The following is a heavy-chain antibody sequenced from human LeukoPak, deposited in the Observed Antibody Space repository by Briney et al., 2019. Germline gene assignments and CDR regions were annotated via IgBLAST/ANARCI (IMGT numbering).Heavy chain of an antibody. D-gene: IGHD2-8*01. CDR1: GFTFNNHW. CDR2: ISGSGGST. J-gene: IGHJ6*03. CDR3: AKPNFPEGCTNGVCYNYYYYYYMDV. Sequence: GGSLRLSCAASGFTFNNHWMHWVRQAPGKGLEWVSAISGSGGSTYYADSVKGRFTISRDNSKNTLYLQMNSLRAEDTAVYYCAKPNFPEGCTNGVCYNYYYYYYMDVWGKGTTVTVSS. V-gene: IGHV3-23*01.